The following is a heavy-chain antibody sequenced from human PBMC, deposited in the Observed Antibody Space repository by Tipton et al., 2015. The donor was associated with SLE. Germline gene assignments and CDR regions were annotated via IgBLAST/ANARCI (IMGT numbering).Heavy chain of an antibody. CDR3: ARLRSGNLRRGFEI. D-gene: IGHD1-26*01. Sequence: QVQLVQSGAEEKKPGSSVKVSCKASGGTFSNYAISWVRQAPGQGLEWMEIINPRGGSKSAQKFQGRVSMNKDTSTSAVYMELSSMRSEDTAVYYCARLRSGNLRRGFEIWGQGTMVTVSS. CDR2: INPRGGSK. V-gene: IGHV1-46*01. CDR1: GGTFSNYA. J-gene: IGHJ3*02.